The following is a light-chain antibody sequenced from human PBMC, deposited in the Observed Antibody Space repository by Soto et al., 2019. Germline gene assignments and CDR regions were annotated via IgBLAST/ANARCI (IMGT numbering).Light chain of an antibody. V-gene: IGKV4-1*01. J-gene: IGKJ3*01. CDR3: HQYYSTPPGFT. Sequence: DIVMTQSPDSLAVSLGERATINCKSSQSVLYSSNNKNYLAWYQQKPGQPPKLLIYWASTRESGVPDRFSGSGSGTDFTLTISSLLAEDVAVYSCHQYYSTPPGFTFGPGTKVDIK. CDR1: QSVLYSSNNKNY. CDR2: WAS.